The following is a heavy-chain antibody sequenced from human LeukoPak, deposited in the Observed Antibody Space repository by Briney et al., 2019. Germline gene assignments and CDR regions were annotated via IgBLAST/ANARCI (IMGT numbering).Heavy chain of an antibody. CDR3: ARLGILDDDAFDI. V-gene: IGHV4-61*01. D-gene: IGHD1-1*01. J-gene: IGHJ3*02. CDR2: IYYSGST. CDR1: GGSISSGSYY. Sequence: SQTLSLTCTVSGGSISSGSYYWSWIRQPPGKGLEWIGYIYYSGSTNYNPSLKSRVTISVDTSKNQFSLKLSSVTAADTAVYYCARLGILDDDAFDIWGQGTMVTVSS.